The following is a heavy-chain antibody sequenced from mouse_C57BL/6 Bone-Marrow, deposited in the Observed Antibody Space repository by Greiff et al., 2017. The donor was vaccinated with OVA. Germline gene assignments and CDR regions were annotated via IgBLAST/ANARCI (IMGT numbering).Heavy chain of an antibody. Sequence: EVKVVESGGDLVKPGGSLKLSCAASGFTFSSYGMSWVRQTPDKRLEWVATISSGGSYTYYPDSVKGRFTISRDNAKNTLYLQMSSLKSEDTAMYYCARRRGDAMDYWGQGTSVTVSS. CDR3: ARRRGDAMDY. CDR1: GFTFSSYG. V-gene: IGHV5-6*02. J-gene: IGHJ4*01. CDR2: ISSGGSYT.